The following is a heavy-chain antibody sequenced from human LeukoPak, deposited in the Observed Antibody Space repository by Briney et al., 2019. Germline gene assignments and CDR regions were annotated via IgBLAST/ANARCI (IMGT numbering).Heavy chain of an antibody. J-gene: IGHJ6*04. Sequence: PGGSLRLSCAASGFTFSSYSMNWVRQAPGKGLEWVSSISSGSSYIYYADSVKGRFTISRDNAKNSLYLQMNSLRAEDTAVYYCARATVTTIPLHYYGMDVWGKGTTVTVSS. CDR2: ISSGSSYI. D-gene: IGHD4-17*01. V-gene: IGHV3-21*01. CDR3: ARATVTTIPLHYYGMDV. CDR1: GFTFSSYS.